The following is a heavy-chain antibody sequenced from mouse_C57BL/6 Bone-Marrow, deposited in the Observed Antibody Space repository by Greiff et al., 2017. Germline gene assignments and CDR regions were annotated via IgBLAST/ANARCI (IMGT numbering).Heavy chain of an antibody. CDR3: ARAALTSGPYYYAMDY. V-gene: IGHV1-63*01. CDR2: IYPGGGYT. J-gene: IGHJ4*01. Sequence: VKLQESGAELVRPGTSVKMSCKASGYTFTNYWIGWAKQRPGHGLEWIGDIYPGGGYTNYNEKFKGKATLTADKSSSTAYMQFSSLTSEDSAIYYCARAALTSGPYYYAMDYWGQGTSVTVSS. CDR1: GYTFTNYW. D-gene: IGHD3-2*02.